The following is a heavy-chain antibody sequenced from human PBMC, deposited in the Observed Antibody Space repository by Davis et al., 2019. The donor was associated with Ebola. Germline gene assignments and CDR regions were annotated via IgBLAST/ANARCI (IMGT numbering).Heavy chain of an antibody. J-gene: IGHJ4*02. Sequence: AGSLRLSCAASGFAFSSYAMAWVRQAPGRRLDWVSGVSSGGDPYYADSVKGRFTLSRDDSKNTLSLRMDSLRAEDTAVYYCAKLNTGYHFDYWGQGSLVTVSS. V-gene: IGHV3-23*01. D-gene: IGHD3-9*01. CDR2: VSSGGDP. CDR1: GFAFSSYA. CDR3: AKLNTGYHFDY.